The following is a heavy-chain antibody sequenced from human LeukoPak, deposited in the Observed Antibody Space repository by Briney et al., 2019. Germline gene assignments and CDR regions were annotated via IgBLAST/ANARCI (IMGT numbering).Heavy chain of an antibody. CDR1: GGSISSGGYY. J-gene: IGHJ5*02. Sequence: SETLSLTCTVSGGSISSGGYYWSWIRQHPGRGLEWIGYIYYSGSTYYNPSLKSRVTISVDTSKNQFSLKLSPVTAADTAVYYCARSGSSRYTFGPTWGQGTLVTVSS. CDR2: IYYSGST. CDR3: ARSGSSRYTFGPT. V-gene: IGHV4-31*03. D-gene: IGHD6-13*01.